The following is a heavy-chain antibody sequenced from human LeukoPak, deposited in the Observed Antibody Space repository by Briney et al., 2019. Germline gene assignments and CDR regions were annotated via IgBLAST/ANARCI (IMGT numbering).Heavy chain of an antibody. CDR3: ARQYGLGKWYFDF. CDR2: INYSGST. CDR1: GGSISSSDYY. J-gene: IGHJ4*02. D-gene: IGHD5-24*01. Sequence: PSETLSLTCTVSGGSISSSDYYWGWLRQPPGKGLEWIGSINYSGSTYYNPSLKSRVTISVDTSKNQFSLKVGSVTAADTAVYYCARQYGLGKWYFDFWGQGTLVTVSS. V-gene: IGHV4-39*01.